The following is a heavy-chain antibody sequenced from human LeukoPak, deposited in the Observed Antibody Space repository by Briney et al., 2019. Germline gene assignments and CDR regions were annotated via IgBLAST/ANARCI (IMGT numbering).Heavy chain of an antibody. J-gene: IGHJ4*02. V-gene: IGHV1-2*02. Sequence: VASVKVSCKASGYTFTGYYMHWVRQAPGQGLEWMGWINPNSGGTNYAQKFQGRVTMTRDTSISTAYMELSRLRSDDTAVYYCARVISRKDDRLFDYWGQGTLVTVSS. CDR2: INPNSGGT. CDR3: ARVISRKDDRLFDY. CDR1: GYTFTGYY. D-gene: IGHD1-1*01.